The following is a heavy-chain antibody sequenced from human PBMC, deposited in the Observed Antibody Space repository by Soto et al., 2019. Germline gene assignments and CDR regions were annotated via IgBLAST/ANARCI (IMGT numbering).Heavy chain of an antibody. CDR3: AKGSRGSRPYYFDY. CDR1: GFTFSSYA. D-gene: IGHD3-22*01. CDR2: ISDNGGST. Sequence: GGSLRLSCAASGFTFSSYAMSWVRQTPGKGLEWVSAISDNGGSTYHADSVKGHFTISRDNSKDTLYLQMNSLRAEDTAVYYCAKGSRGSRPYYFDYRGQGTPVTVSS. J-gene: IGHJ4*02. V-gene: IGHV3-23*01.